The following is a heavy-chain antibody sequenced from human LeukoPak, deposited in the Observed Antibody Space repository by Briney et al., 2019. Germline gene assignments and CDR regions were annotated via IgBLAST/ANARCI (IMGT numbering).Heavy chain of an antibody. V-gene: IGHV3-30*04. CDR1: GFIFSNYA. J-gene: IGHJ4*02. Sequence: GGSLRLSCAASGFIFSNYAMHWVRQAPGKGLEWVAVISYDGSDKYFADSVKGRFTISRDNSKNTLYLQMNSLRAEDTAVYYCAKAPRPWVGGATGSRYYFHYWGQGTLVTVSS. CDR3: AKAPRPWVGGATGSRYYFHY. CDR2: ISYDGSDK. D-gene: IGHD1-26*01.